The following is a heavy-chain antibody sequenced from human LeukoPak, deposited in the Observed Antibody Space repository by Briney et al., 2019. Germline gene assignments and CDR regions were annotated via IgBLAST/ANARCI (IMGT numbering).Heavy chain of an antibody. J-gene: IGHJ5*02. Sequence: SETLSLTCTVSGGSISSYYWSWIRQPPGKGLEWIGYIYYSGSTNYNPSLKSRVTISVDTSKNQFSLKLSSVTAADTAVYHCAREDRPYSSGWYVRGGWFDPWGQGTLVTVSS. V-gene: IGHV4-59*01. CDR2: IYYSGST. D-gene: IGHD6-19*01. CDR3: AREDRPYSSGWYVRGGWFDP. CDR1: GGSISSYY.